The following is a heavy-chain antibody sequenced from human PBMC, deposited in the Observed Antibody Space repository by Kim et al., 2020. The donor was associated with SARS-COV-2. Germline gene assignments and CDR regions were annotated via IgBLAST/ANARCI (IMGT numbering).Heavy chain of an antibody. V-gene: IGHV4-34*01. CDR2: INHSGST. Sequence: SETLSLTCAVYGGSFSGYYWSWIRQPPGKGLEWIGEINHSGSTNYNPSLKSRVTISVDTSKNQFSLKLSSVTAADTAVYYCARGLRYYDSSGYYFDYWGQGTLVTVSS. D-gene: IGHD3-22*01. CDR3: ARGLRYYDSSGYYFDY. CDR1: GGSFSGYY. J-gene: IGHJ4*02.